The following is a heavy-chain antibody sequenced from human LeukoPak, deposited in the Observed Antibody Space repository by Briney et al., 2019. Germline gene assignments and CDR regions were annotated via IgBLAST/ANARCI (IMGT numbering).Heavy chain of an antibody. CDR3: AGQNYYDSSDWFDP. CDR1: GYTFTGHY. D-gene: IGHD3-22*01. V-gene: IGHV1-2*02. J-gene: IGHJ5*02. Sequence: ASVKVSCKASGYTFTGHYMHWVRQAPGQGLEWMGWINPNSGGTNYAQKFQGRVTMTRDTSISTAYMELSRLRSDDTAVYYCAGQNYYDSSDWFDPWGQGTLVTVSS. CDR2: INPNSGGT.